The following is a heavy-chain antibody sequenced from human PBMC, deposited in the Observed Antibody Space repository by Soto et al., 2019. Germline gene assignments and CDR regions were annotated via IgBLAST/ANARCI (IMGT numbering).Heavy chain of an antibody. V-gene: IGHV4-38-2*01. D-gene: IGHD3-10*01. J-gene: IGHJ5*02. CDR3: ARGYYGSGSYYNFGWFDP. Sequence: PSETLSLTCAVSGYSISSGYYWGWIRQPPGKGLEWIGSIFHSGSTYYNPSLKSRVTISLDTSKNQFSLKLRSVTAADTAVYYCARGYYGSGSYYNFGWFDPWGKGTLVTRLL. CDR1: GYSISSGYY. CDR2: IFHSGST.